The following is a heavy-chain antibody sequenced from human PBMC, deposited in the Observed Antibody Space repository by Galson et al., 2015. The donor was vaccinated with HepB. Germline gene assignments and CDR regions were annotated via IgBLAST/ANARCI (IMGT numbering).Heavy chain of an antibody. V-gene: IGHV3-15*01. D-gene: IGHD1-26*01. CDR2: IKSKTDGGTT. CDR1: GFTFSNAW. CDR3: TAPTSGSYYYYYGMDA. Sequence: SLRLSCAASGFTFSNAWMSWVRQAPGKGLEWVGRIKSKTDGGTTDYAAPVKGRFTISRDDSKNTLYLQMNSLKTEDTAVYYCTAPTSGSYYYYYGMDAWGQGTTVTVSS. J-gene: IGHJ6*02.